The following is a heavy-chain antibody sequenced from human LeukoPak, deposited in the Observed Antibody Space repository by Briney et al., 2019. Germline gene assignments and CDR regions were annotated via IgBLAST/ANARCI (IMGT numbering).Heavy chain of an antibody. J-gene: IGHJ4*02. CDR2: INPNSGGT. D-gene: IGHD2-8*01. V-gene: IGHV1-2*02. CDR3: ARDRGDIVLMVYASEGFDY. Sequence: ASVKVSCKASGYTFTGYYMHWVRQAPGQGLEWMGWINPNSGGTNYAQKFQGRVTMTRDTSISTAYMELSRLRSDDTAVYYCARDRGDIVLMVYASEGFDYWGQGTLVTVSS. CDR1: GYTFTGYY.